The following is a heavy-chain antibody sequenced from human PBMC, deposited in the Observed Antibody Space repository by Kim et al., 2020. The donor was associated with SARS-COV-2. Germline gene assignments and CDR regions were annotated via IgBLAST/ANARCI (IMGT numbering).Heavy chain of an antibody. J-gene: IGHJ1*01. Sequence: GGSLRLSCAASGFTFSTYDMSWVRQAPGKGLEWVSAISSSGEGTFYADSVKGRFTISRDNSRDTLYLQLNNLRAEDTAVYYCVKWGFCSGGRCAQFFQHCGQGTPVSVSS. CDR1: GFTFSTYD. CDR3: VKWGFCSGGRCAQFFQH. D-gene: IGHD2-15*01. V-gene: IGHV3-23*01. CDR2: ISSSGEGT.